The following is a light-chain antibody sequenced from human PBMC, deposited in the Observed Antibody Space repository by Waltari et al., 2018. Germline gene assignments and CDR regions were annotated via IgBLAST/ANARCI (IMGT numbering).Light chain of an antibody. CDR2: AAS. J-gene: IGKJ1*01. CDR3: MQALQTWT. CDR1: QSLLHTNGHYY. Sequence: EIVMNQSPLSLSVTLGEPASISCSSSQSLLHTNGHYYLDWYLQKPGQSPQLLIYAASNRAPGVPDRFSGSGSGRDFTLTISRVEADDFGTYFCMQALQTWTFGQGTK. V-gene: IGKV2-28*01.